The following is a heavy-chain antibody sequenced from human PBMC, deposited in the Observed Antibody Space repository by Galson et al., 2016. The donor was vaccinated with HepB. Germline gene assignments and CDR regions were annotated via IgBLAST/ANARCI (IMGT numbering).Heavy chain of an antibody. V-gene: IGHV1-46*01. Sequence: SVKVSCKALGYSLTASHIYWVRQAAGQGLEWMGIINPNDGSTSNAQKFQGRLTMTRDTPTNTVYMKLSSLTSEDTAVYYCARAYGGNQSPFDYWGQGTMVTVSS. CDR2: INPNDGST. D-gene: IGHD4-23*01. J-gene: IGHJ4*02. CDR3: ARAYGGNQSPFDY. CDR1: GYSLTASH.